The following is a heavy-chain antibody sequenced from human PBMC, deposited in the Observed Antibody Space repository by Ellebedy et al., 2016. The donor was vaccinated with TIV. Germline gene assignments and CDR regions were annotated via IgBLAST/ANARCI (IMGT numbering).Heavy chain of an antibody. D-gene: IGHD1-14*01. CDR1: GGSISSSTYY. J-gene: IGHJ4*02. V-gene: IGHV4-39*07. CDR2: IYYSGST. CDR3: ARDSPGFSFFDY. Sequence: MPSETLSLTCTVSGGSISSSTYYWGWIRQPPGKGLEWIGSIYYSGSTYYNPSLKSRVTISVDTSKIQFSLNLRSVTAADTAVYFCARDSPGFSFFDYWGQGILVTVSS.